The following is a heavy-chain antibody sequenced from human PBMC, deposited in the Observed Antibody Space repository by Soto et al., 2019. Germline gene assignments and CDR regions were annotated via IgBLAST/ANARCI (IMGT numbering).Heavy chain of an antibody. CDR3: ARGDATKIVVTTYYAMDV. CDR1: GGSLSNYG. V-gene: IGHV1-69*12. Sequence: QVQLVQSGAEVKKPGSSVKVSCKASGGSLSNYGISWVRQSPGQGLEWMGAIIPVFGTPNYAQKFQDRVKITADESTTTVCMEVRSLTSEATAVYYCARGDATKIVVTTYYAMDVWGQGTTVTVSS. J-gene: IGHJ6*02. CDR2: IIPVFGTP. D-gene: IGHD3-22*01.